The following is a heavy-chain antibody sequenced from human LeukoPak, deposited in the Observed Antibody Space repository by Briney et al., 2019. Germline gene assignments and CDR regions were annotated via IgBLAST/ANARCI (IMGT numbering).Heavy chain of an antibody. V-gene: IGHV4-59*01. CDR3: ARANSGVIVWFDP. CDR2: IYYSGST. J-gene: IGHJ5*02. Sequence: SETLSLTCTVSGVSISSYYWSWIRQPPGKGLEWIGYIYYSGSTYYNPSLKSRVTISVDKSKNPFSLKLSSVTAADTAVYYCARANSGVIVWFDPWGQGTLVTVSS. D-gene: IGHD3-10*01. CDR1: GVSISSYY.